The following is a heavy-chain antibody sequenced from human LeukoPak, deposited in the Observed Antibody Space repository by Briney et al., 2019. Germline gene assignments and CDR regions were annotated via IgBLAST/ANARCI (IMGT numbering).Heavy chain of an antibody. J-gene: IGHJ4*02. D-gene: IGHD3-9*01. CDR2: ISGGGGST. CDR1: GFTFSSYA. Sequence: GGSLRLSCAASGFTFSSYAMSWVRQAPGKGLEWVSAISGGGGSTYYADSVKGRFTISRDNSKNTLYLQMNSLRAEDTAVYYYAKEYDILTGFDYWGQGTLVTVSS. V-gene: IGHV3-23*01. CDR3: AKEYDILTGFDY.